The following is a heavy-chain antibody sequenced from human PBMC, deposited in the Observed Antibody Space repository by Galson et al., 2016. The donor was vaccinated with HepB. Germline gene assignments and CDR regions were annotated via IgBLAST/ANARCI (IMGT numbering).Heavy chain of an antibody. Sequence: LSLTCAVYGGSFSGYYWSWIRQPPGKGLEWIGEINHSGTTNYNPSLKSRVTISVDTSRNQFSLKLSSVTAADTAVYYCARGRGGYVRYWGQGTLVTVSS. J-gene: IGHJ4*02. D-gene: IGHD5-12*01. V-gene: IGHV4-34*01. CDR2: INHSGTT. CDR3: ARGRGGYVRY. CDR1: GGSFSGYY.